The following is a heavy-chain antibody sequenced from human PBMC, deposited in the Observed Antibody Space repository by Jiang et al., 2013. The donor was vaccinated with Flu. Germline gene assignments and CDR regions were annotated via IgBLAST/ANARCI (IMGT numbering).Heavy chain of an antibody. CDR3: ARGGTYNWNDY. D-gene: IGHD1-1*01. J-gene: IGHJ4*02. Sequence: GLLKPSETLSLTCTVSGGSINSYYWSWIRQPPGQGLEWIGYIFYSGSTNYNPSLKSRVTISLDTSKNQFSLRLDSVTAADTAVYYCARGGTYNWNDYWGQGTLVTVSS. CDR2: IFYSGST. CDR1: GGSINSYY. V-gene: IGHV4-59*01.